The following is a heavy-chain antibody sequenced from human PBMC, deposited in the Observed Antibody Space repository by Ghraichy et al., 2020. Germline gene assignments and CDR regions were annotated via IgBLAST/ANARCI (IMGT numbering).Heavy chain of an antibody. V-gene: IGHV3-30*04. CDR3: ARDGYELYGNYYFDY. CDR2: ISYDGSNE. D-gene: IGHD2/OR15-2a*01. J-gene: IGHJ4*02. CDR1: GFTFSSYA. Sequence: GGSLRLSCAASGFTFSSYAMHWVRQAPGKGLEWVAVISYDGSNEFYADSVKGRFTISRDKSRNTLYLQMNSLRAEDRAVYYCARDGYELYGNYYFDYWGQGNLVTVSS.